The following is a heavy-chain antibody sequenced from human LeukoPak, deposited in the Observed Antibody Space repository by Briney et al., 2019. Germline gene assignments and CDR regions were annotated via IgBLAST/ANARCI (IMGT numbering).Heavy chain of an antibody. Sequence: GGSLRLSCAASGFTFSSYAMSWVRQAQGKGLEWVSNISGSGGSTNHADSVKGRFTISRDDYKNTVYLKMNRLRDEDTAVYYCAKSGLNRFDYWGQGTLVTVSS. V-gene: IGHV3-23*01. CDR1: GFTFSSYA. D-gene: IGHD2-15*01. CDR2: ISGSGGST. CDR3: AKSGLNRFDY. J-gene: IGHJ4*02.